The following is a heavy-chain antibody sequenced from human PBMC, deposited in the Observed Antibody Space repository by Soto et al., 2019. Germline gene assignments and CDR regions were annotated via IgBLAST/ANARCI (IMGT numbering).Heavy chain of an antibody. CDR1: GYTFSAYG. V-gene: IGHV1-18*04. D-gene: IGHD2-8*01. CDR3: ARDSCTTDRCYTPLFDV. CDR2: ISVYTGNT. Sequence: QVQLLQSGSELTKPGASVKVSCKASGYTFSAYGVSWVRQAPGQGLEWLGWISVYTGNTKQAQKFQDRITLTTEASTGTDYLEVRNLRSDDTAVYYCARDSCTTDRCYTPLFDVWGQGTTVTVSS. J-gene: IGHJ6*02.